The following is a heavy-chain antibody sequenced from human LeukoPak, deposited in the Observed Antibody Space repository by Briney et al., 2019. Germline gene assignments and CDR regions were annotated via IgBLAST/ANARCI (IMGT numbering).Heavy chain of an antibody. D-gene: IGHD5-18*01. Sequence: PGGSLRLSCAASGFTFSDYYMSWIRQAPGKGLEWVSYISTSGRYTNYTDSVKGRFTISRDNAKNSLFLQMNSLRAEDTAVYYCASARGSNYGSLGDWGQGTLVTVSS. CDR2: ISTSGRYT. J-gene: IGHJ4*02. CDR3: ASARGSNYGSLGD. CDR1: GFTFSDYY. V-gene: IGHV3-11*03.